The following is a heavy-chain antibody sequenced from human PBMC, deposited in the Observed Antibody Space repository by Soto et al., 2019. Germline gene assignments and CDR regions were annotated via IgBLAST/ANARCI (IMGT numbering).Heavy chain of an antibody. CDR2: ISSDGSNR. CDR3: VSWVSVHSDY. Sequence: PGGSLRLSCAASGFTISSRDNHAMSWVRQAPGKGPEWISTISSDGSNRHYADSVLGRFTISRDSSRNTVNLLMNRLRVEDTARYFCVSWVSVHSDYWGPGTLVTVSS. V-gene: IGHV3-23*01. J-gene: IGHJ4*02. D-gene: IGHD2-8*01. CDR1: GFTISSRDNHA.